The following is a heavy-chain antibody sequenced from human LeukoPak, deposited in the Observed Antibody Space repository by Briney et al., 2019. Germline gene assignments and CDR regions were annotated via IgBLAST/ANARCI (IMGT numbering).Heavy chain of an antibody. Sequence: PGGSLRLSCAASGFDFNNSWMSWVRQPPGMGLEWVGRIKSETHGGTTDYAAPVKGRFIISRDDSKTSLYLQMNSLKTDDTAVYFCATDRAATVSSGHYDFDYWGQGILVTVSS. J-gene: IGHJ4*02. CDR1: GFDFNNSW. D-gene: IGHD3-22*01. CDR2: IKSETHGGTT. V-gene: IGHV3-15*01. CDR3: ATDRAATVSSGHYDFDY.